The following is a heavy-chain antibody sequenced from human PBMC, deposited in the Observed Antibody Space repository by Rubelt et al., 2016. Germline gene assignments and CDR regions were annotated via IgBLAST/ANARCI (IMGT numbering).Heavy chain of an antibody. CDR3: ARGGATPHYYMDV. D-gene: IGHD2-15*01. Sequence: RGVQSGPEVKKPGASVKVSCKSSGYTFSNYGITWVRQAPGQGLEWMGWITPYNGNTNYAQRLQGRVTMTTETSTGTVYMELRSLRSDDTAVYYCARGGATPHYYMDVWGKGTTVTVSS. V-gene: IGHV1-18*01. CDR1: GYTFSNYG. CDR2: ITPYNGNT. J-gene: IGHJ6*03.